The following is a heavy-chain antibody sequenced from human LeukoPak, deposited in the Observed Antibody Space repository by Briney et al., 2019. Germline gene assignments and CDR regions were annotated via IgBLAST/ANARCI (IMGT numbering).Heavy chain of an antibody. CDR2: INPNSGGT. CDR3: ARAGHYYDSSGYSTRGAFDI. D-gene: IGHD3-22*01. J-gene: IGHJ3*02. Sequence: ASVMVSCKASGYTFTGYYMHWVRQAPGQGLEWMGWINPNSGGTDYAQKFQGRVTMTRDTSISTAYMELSRLRSDDTAVYYCARAGHYYDSSGYSTRGAFDIWGQGTMVTVSS. CDR1: GYTFTGYY. V-gene: IGHV1-2*02.